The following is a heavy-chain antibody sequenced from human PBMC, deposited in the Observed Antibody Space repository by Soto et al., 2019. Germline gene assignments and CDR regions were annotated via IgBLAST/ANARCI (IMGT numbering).Heavy chain of an antibody. CDR3: ARVHPDYVWGSYPIDY. CDR2: IFSAGNT. J-gene: IGHJ4*02. CDR1: GFAVGSSY. V-gene: IGHV3-53*02. Sequence: EVQLVETGGGLIQPGGSLRLSCAASGFAVGSSYMSWVRQAPGKGLDWVSLIFSAGNTYYGDSVKGRFTISRDNSKNTVYLQMNSLRGEDTAVYYCARVHPDYVWGSYPIDYWGPGTLVTVSS. D-gene: IGHD3-16*02.